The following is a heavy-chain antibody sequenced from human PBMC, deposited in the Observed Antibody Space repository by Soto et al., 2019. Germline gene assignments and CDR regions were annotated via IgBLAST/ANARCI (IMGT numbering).Heavy chain of an antibody. J-gene: IGHJ4*02. D-gene: IGHD1-1*01. CDR3: ARLNTNYYFDY. V-gene: IGHV1-2*02. CDR1: GYTFTGYY. Sequence: QVQLVQSGAEVKKPGASVKVSCRASGYTFTGYYIHWVRQAPGQGLEWMGWINPTSGDTNYAQKFQGRVTMTRDTSIYTAFMGLSRLTFDDTAVYYCARLNTNYYFDYWGQGTLVTVSS. CDR2: INPTSGDT.